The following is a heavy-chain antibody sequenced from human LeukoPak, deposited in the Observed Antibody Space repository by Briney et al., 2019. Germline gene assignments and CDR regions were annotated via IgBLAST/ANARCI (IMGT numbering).Heavy chain of an antibody. CDR3: ARDPRSRSGYYDSIFDY. D-gene: IGHD3-22*01. J-gene: IGHJ4*02. Sequence: ASVKVSCKASGYTFTGYYMHWVRQAPGQGLEWMGWINPNSGGTNYAQKFQGRVTMTRDTSISTAYMELSRLRSDDTAVYYCARDPRSRSGYYDSIFDYWGQGTLVTVPS. CDR1: GYTFTGYY. V-gene: IGHV1-2*02. CDR2: INPNSGGT.